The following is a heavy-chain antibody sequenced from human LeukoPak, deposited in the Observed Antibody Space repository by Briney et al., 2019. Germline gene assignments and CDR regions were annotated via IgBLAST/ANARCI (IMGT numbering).Heavy chain of an antibody. D-gene: IGHD3-22*01. CDR2: IKQDGSEK. Sequence: PGGSLRLSCAASGFTFSSYWMSWVRQAPGKGLEWVANIKQDGSEKYYVDSVKGRFTISRDNAKNSLYLQMNSLRAEDTAVYYCARDFSHYYDSSGCLDYWGQGTLVTVSS. CDR1: GFTFSSYW. V-gene: IGHV3-7*03. J-gene: IGHJ4*02. CDR3: ARDFSHYYDSSGCLDY.